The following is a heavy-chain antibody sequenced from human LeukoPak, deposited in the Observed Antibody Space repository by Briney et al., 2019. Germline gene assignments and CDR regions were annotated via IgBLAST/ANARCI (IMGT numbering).Heavy chain of an antibody. V-gene: IGHV4-30-2*01. CDR3: ARATSMVRGAPALAFDI. D-gene: IGHD3-10*01. J-gene: IGHJ3*02. CDR2: IYHSGST. CDR1: GGSISSGGYY. Sequence: SQTLSLTCTVSGGSISSGGYYWSWIRQPPGKGLEWIGYIYHSGSTYYNPSLKSRVTISVDRSKNQFSLKLSSVTAADTAVYYCARATSMVRGAPALAFDIWGQGTMVTVSS.